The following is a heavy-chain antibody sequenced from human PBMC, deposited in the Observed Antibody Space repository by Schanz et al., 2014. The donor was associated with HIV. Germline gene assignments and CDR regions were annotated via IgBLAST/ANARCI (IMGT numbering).Heavy chain of an antibody. D-gene: IGHD3-3*01. V-gene: IGHV3-30*03. CDR1: GFTFDSYG. CDR3: TRGRFLERGGMDV. CDR2: ISYDGSNK. J-gene: IGHJ6*02. Sequence: VQLVESGGGLVQPGGSLRLSCAASGFTFDSYGIHWVRQAPGKGLEWVAVISYDGSNKKYADSVKGRFMISRDNSNNTLYLQMNSLRAEDTAVYFCTRGRFLERGGMDVWGQGTAVTVSS.